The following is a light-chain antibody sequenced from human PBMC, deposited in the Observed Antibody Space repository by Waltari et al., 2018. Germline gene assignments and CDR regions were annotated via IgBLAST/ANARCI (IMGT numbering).Light chain of an antibody. CDR3: SMDMGSGIWV. Sequence: QSVVTQEPSLAVCPGATVTLTYSLLPGSVSSTSYLNWDQQTPGQPPRTLVYKGTSRSAGVPEQFSGSILGNTAALTITGAQAEDESDYYCSMDMGSGIWVFGGGTKLTVL. CDR2: KGT. V-gene: IGLV8-61*01. CDR1: PGSVSSTSY. J-gene: IGLJ3*02.